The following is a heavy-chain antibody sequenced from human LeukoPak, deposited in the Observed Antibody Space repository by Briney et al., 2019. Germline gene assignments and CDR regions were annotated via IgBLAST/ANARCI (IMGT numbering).Heavy chain of an antibody. J-gene: IGHJ4*02. D-gene: IGHD5-18*01. V-gene: IGHV1-18*01. CDR2: ISAYNGNT. CDR3: ARDHSYGHFDY. Sequence: ASVKVSCKASGFTFTSSAVQWVRQARGQRLEWMGWISAYNGNTNYAQKLQGRVTMTTDTSTSTAYMELRSLRSDDTAVYYCARDHSYGHFDYWGQGTLVTVSS. CDR1: GFTFTSSA.